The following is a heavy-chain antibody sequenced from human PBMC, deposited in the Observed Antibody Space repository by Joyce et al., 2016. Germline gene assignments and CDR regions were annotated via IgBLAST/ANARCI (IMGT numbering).Heavy chain of an antibody. Sequence: QLLLQESGPGLVKTSQTLSLTCAVSGDSFPTGGYAWNWIRQPPGKGLEWIGDIYHSGNTHYNPALQRRVTISLDRSKSQFSLKLSSVTAADTAVYYCARAPRGPGYFDSWGQGTLVTVSS. CDR2: IYHSGNT. J-gene: IGHJ4*02. CDR1: GDSFPTGGYA. D-gene: IGHD3-10*01. V-gene: IGHV4-30-2*01. CDR3: ARAPRGPGYFDS.